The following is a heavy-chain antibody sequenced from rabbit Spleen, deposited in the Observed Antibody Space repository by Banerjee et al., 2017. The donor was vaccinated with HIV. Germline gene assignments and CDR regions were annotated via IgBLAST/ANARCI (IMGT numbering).Heavy chain of an antibody. J-gene: IGHJ5*01. V-gene: IGHV1S45*01. Sequence: QEHLVESGGGLVTPEGSLTLTCTASGFSFSNNYLICWVRQAPGKGLEWIGCIYTGSSGSTYYASWAKGRFTIARSTSLNTVTLQLNSLTAADTATYFCARDGAGGSYPDWLDLWGQGTLVTVS. CDR2: IYTGSSGST. D-gene: IGHD8-1*01. CDR3: ARDGAGGSYPDWLDL. CDR1: GFSFSNNYL.